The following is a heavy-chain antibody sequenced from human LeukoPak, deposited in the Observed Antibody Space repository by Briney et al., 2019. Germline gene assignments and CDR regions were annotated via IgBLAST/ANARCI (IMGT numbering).Heavy chain of an antibody. V-gene: IGHV1-46*01. Sequence: GASVKVSCKASGYTFTSYYMHWVRQAPGQGLEWMGIINPSGGSTSYAQKFQGRVTMTRDTSTSTVYMEVRSLRSDDTAVYYCAREGLRSIAARRGTRDYMDVWGKGTTVIVSS. CDR3: AREGLRSIAARRGTRDYMDV. CDR1: GYTFTSYY. J-gene: IGHJ6*03. CDR2: INPSGGST. D-gene: IGHD6-6*01.